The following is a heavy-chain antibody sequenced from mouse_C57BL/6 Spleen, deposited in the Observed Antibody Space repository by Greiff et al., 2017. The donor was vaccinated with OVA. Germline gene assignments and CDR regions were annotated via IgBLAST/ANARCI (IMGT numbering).Heavy chain of an antibody. CDR1: GYTFTSYW. CDR2: IDPSDSYT. CDR3: ARRYGSSYDYAMDY. D-gene: IGHD1-1*01. J-gene: IGHJ4*01. Sequence: QVQLQQPGAELVKPGASVKLSCKASGYTFTSYWMQWVKQRPGQGLEWIGEIDPSDSYTNYNQKFKGKATLTVDTSSSTAYMQLSSLTSDDSAVYYCARRYGSSYDYAMDYWGQGTSVTVSS. V-gene: IGHV1-50*01.